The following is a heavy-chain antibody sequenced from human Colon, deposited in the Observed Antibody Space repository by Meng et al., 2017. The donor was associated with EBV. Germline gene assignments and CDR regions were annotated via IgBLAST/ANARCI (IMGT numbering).Heavy chain of an antibody. D-gene: IGHD3-10*01. CDR2: IYHTENT. CDR3: ARARRTGDGFDN. J-gene: IGHJ3*02. Sequence: QLQLQESGSGLVKPSQTLSLTCYVSGGSISSSSDYCWSWIRQPPGKGLELIGCIYHTENTYYNSSLKSRVTISVDKSNNQFSLKLTSVTAADTAAYYCARARRTGDGFDNWGQGTMVTVSS. CDR1: GGSISSSSDYC. V-gene: IGHV4-30-2*01.